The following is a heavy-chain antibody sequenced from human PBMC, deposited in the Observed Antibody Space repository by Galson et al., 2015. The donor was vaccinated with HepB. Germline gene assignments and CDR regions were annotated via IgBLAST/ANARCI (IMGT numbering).Heavy chain of an antibody. J-gene: IGHJ1*01. CDR3: ARGGRYYDSSGYYYGAEYFQH. CDR1: GYTFTSYG. Sequence: SVKVSCKASGYTFTSYGINWVRQAPGQGLEWMGWINAYNGDKDFAQKFQGRVTMTTDTSTSTAYMELRSLRSDDTAVYYCARGGRYYDSSGYYYGAEYFQHWGQGTLVTVSS. D-gene: IGHD3-22*01. CDR2: INAYNGDK. V-gene: IGHV1-18*04.